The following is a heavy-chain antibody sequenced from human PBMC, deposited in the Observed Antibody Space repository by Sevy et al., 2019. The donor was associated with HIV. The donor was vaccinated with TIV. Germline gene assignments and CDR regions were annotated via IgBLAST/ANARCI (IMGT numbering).Heavy chain of an antibody. CDR1: GFTFSRHV. D-gene: IGHD2-8*01. CDR2: ISDGGATT. Sequence: GGSLRLSCAASGFTFSRHVMNWVRQAPGKGLEWVSVISDGGATTYYADSVRGRFTISRDDSKNTLYLQMNSLRAEDTAVYYCARRRLGGSNGYFESWGQGTLVTVSS. J-gene: IGHJ4*02. CDR3: ARRRLGGSNGYFES. V-gene: IGHV3-23*01.